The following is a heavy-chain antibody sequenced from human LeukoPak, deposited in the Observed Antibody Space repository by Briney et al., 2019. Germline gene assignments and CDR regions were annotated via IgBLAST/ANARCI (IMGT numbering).Heavy chain of an antibody. Sequence: GGSLRLSCAASGFTVSSNYMSWVRQAPGKGLEWVSVIYSGGSTYYADSVKGRFTISRDNSKNTLYLQMNSLRAEDTAVYYCAKDLRGYSYGPDYWGQGTLVTVSS. J-gene: IGHJ4*02. CDR2: IYSGGST. CDR3: AKDLRGYSYGPDY. CDR1: GFTVSSNY. V-gene: IGHV3-66*01. D-gene: IGHD5-18*01.